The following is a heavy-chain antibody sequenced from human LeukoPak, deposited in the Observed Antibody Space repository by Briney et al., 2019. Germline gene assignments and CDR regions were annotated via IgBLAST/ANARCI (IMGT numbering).Heavy chain of an antibody. CDR1: GGSISSYY. CDR2: IYYSGST. J-gene: IGHJ6*03. D-gene: IGHD6-13*01. V-gene: IGHV4-39*07. CDR3: ARDRKTAAGKRGSGRGARYYSYYTAV. Sequence: SETLSLTCTVSGGSISSYYWSWIRQPPGKGLKWIGSIYYSGSTYYNPSLKNRVTISVDTPKNQFSLKLSSVPAADTAVYYCARDRKTAAGKRGSGRGARYYSYYTAVWGKGTT.